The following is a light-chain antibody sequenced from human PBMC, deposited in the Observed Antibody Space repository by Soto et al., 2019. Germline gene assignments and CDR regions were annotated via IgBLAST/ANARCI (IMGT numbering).Light chain of an antibody. CDR1: TSNIGSNY. CDR3: VAWVDRLYGQV. V-gene: IGLV1-47*01. Sequence: QSVLTQPPSASGTPGQRVTISCSGSTSNIGSNYVYWYEQLPGTAPKLLIYKNSQRPSGVPDRISGSKSGTSASLAISGLRSEDEADYYCVAWVDRLYGQVFGGGTKLTVL. CDR2: KNS. J-gene: IGLJ3*02.